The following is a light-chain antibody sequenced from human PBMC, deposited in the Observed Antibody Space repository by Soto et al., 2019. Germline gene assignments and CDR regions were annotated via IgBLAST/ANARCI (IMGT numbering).Light chain of an antibody. J-gene: IGKJ2*01. V-gene: IGKV3-20*01. CDR2: DAS. CDR1: QSVSNSY. CDR3: QQYGTSPRT. Sequence: EIVLTQSPATLSLSPGERASLSCRASQSVSNSYLAWYQQKPGQAPRLLIFDASNRATGIPDRFSGSGSGTDFTLTISRLEPEDFAVYYCQQYGTSPRTFGQGTKLEIK.